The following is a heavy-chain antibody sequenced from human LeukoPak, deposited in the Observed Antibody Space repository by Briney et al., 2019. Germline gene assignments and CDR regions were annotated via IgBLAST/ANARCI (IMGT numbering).Heavy chain of an antibody. CDR2: IIPMFGTT. J-gene: IGHJ4*02. D-gene: IGHD2/OR15-2a*01. CDR1: GGTFSSFA. Sequence: GASVKVSCKASGGTFSSFALSWVRQAAGQGLEWMGGIIPMFGTTNYAQTFQDRVTITADESTTIAYMELSSLRSGDTAVYYCARGLLSDGGHFDSWGQGTLVTVSS. CDR3: ARGLLSDGGHFDS. V-gene: IGHV1-69*13.